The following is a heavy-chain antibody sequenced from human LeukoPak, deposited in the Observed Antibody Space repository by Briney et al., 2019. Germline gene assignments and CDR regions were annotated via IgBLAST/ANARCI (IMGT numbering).Heavy chain of an antibody. V-gene: IGHV4-59*01. CDR1: GGSINSYS. D-gene: IGHD1-1*01. J-gene: IGHJ3*02. CDR2: IYYSGST. CDR3: ARGRFDIPTTGPGLGI. Sequence: SETLSLTCTVSGGSINSYSWSWIRQPPGKGLEWIGYIYYSGSTNYNPSLKSRVTISVDTSKNQFSLKLSSVTAADTAVYYCARGRFDIPTTGPGLGIWGQGTLVTVSS.